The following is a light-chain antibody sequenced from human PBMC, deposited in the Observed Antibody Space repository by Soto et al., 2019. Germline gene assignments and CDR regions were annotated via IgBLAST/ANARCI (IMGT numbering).Light chain of an antibody. CDR3: SSYAGKNNYV. CDR1: SSDVGRYNY. CDR2: EVT. Sequence: QSALTQPPSASGSPGQSVTISCTGTSSDVGRYNYVSWYQQHPGKAPKAMIYEVTKRPSGVPDRFSGSKYGNTASLTVSGLQEEDEADYYCSSYAGKNNYVFGTGTKLTVL. J-gene: IGLJ1*01. V-gene: IGLV2-8*01.